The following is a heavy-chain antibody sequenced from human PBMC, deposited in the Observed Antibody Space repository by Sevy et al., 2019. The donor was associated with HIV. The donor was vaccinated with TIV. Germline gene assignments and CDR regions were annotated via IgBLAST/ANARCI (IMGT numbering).Heavy chain of an antibody. D-gene: IGHD3-10*01. V-gene: IGHV3-23*01. CDR3: ARGGYYGYSGLDY. CDR1: GYIFSSYT. CDR2: ITGSGGNT. J-gene: IGHJ4*02. Sequence: GGSLRLSCAASGYIFSSYTMTWVRQAPGKGLEWVSGITGSGGNTYYADSVKGRFTIPRDNSKSTLYLQMNNLRAEDTAVYYCARGGYYGYSGLDYWGQGTLVTVSS.